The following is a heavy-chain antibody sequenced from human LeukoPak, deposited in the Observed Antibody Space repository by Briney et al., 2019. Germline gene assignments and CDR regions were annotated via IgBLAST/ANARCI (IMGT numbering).Heavy chain of an antibody. J-gene: IGHJ4*02. CDR3: ARDGFGSSSSGAGYFDY. V-gene: IGHV3-15*01. CDR2: IKSKTDGGTT. CDR1: GFTFSNAW. Sequence: GGSLRLSCAASGFTFSNAWMSWVRQAPGKGLEWVGRIKSKTDGGTTDYAAPVKGRFTISRDDSKNTLYLQMNSLRAEDTAVYYCARDGFGSSSSGAGYFDYWGQGTLVTVSS. D-gene: IGHD6-6*01.